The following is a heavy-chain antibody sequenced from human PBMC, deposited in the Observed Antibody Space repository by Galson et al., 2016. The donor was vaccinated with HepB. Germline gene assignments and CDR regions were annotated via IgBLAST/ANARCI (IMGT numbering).Heavy chain of an antibody. D-gene: IGHD3-22*01. CDR1: GFTFSTFD. V-gene: IGHV3-30*18. CDR2: ISNDGNHK. Sequence: SLRLSCAASGFTFSTFDMHWVRQAPGKGLEWVAVISNDGNHKYYADSVKGRFTISRNNSMNTLNLQMNSLRIEDTAVYYCVKGEIVTSAFDIWGHGTMVTLSS. CDR3: VKGEIVTSAFDI. J-gene: IGHJ3*02.